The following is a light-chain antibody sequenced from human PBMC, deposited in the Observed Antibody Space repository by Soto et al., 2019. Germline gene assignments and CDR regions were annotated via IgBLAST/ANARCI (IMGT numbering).Light chain of an antibody. Sequence: EIVLTQSPGTLSLSPGERATLCCRASHSVSSSFLAWYQQKVGQAPRLLIYGASSRATGITDRFSGSGSGTDFTLTISRLEPEDFAVYYCQQYGNSPRTVGQGTRLEIK. CDR3: QQYGNSPRT. CDR2: GAS. V-gene: IGKV3-20*01. CDR1: HSVSSSF. J-gene: IGKJ5*01.